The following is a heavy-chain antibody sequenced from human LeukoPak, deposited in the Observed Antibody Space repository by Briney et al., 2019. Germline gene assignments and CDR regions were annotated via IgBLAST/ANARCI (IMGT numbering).Heavy chain of an antibody. D-gene: IGHD1-14*01. J-gene: IGHJ6*02. Sequence: GGSLRLSCAASGFTFSSYSMNWVRQAPGKGLEWVSYISSSTSTIYYALSVKGLFAIARDYDKNSLYLQMNSLRAEDTAVYYCARASPGGMGVWGQGTTVTVSS. CDR1: GFTFSSYS. V-gene: IGHV3-48*04. CDR3: ARASPGGMGV. CDR2: ISSSTSTI.